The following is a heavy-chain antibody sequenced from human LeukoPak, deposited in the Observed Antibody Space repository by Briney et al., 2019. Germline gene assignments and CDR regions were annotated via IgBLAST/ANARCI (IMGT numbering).Heavy chain of an antibody. Sequence: PSGTLSLTCAVSGGSISSSNWWSWVRQPPGKGLEWIGEIYHSGSTNYNPSLKSRVTISVDKSKNQFSLKLSSVTAADTAVYYCARDPRDHLWFGAIGWFDPWGQGTLVTVSS. CDR2: IYHSGST. D-gene: IGHD3-10*01. CDR3: ARDPRDHLWFGAIGWFDP. J-gene: IGHJ5*02. V-gene: IGHV4-4*02. CDR1: GGSISSSNW.